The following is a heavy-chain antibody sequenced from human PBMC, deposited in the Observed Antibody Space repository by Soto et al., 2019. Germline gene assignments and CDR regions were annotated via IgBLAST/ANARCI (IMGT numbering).Heavy chain of an antibody. CDR2: INPSGGST. J-gene: IGHJ5*02. V-gene: IGHV1-46*01. CDR1: GYTFTSYY. D-gene: IGHD3-22*01. CDR3: AGGLFGYYDSSGPTNHNWFDP. Sequence: GASVKVSCKASGYTFTSYYMHWVRQAPGQGLEWMGIINPSGGSTSYAQKFQGRVTMTRDTSTSTVYMELNSLRAEDTAVYYCAGGLFGYYDSSGPTNHNWFDPWGQGTLVTVSS.